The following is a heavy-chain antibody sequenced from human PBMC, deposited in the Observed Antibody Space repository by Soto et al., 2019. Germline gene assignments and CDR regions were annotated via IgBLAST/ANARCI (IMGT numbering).Heavy chain of an antibody. D-gene: IGHD4-17*01. J-gene: IGHJ3*02. CDR3: ARAPTFYGGKSGDACDI. V-gene: IGHV4-34*01. CDR2: INHSGST. CDR1: GGSFSGYY. Sequence: LSLTCAVYGGSFSGYYWSWIRQPPGKGLEWIGEINHSGSTNYNPSLKSRVTISVDTSKNQFSLKLSSVTAADTAVYYCARAPTFYGGKSGDACDIWGQGRMVTVSS.